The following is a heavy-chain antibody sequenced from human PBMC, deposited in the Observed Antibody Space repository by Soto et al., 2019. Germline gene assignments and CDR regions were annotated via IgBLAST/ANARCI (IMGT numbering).Heavy chain of an antibody. CDR2: ISSSGSYT. CDR1: GFTFSNYS. Sequence: QVQLVESGGGVVKPGGSLRLSCAASGFTFSNYSMSWIRQAPGKGLEWVSDISSSGSYTNYADSVKGRFTISRDNAKNSLYLQMNSVRAEDTAVYDGASAERVYYFDYWGQGTLVTVSS. J-gene: IGHJ4*01. V-gene: IGHV3-11*06. CDR3: ASAERVYYFDY.